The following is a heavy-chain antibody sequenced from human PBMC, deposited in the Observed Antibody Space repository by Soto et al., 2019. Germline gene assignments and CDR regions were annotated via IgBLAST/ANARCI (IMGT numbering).Heavy chain of an antibody. J-gene: IGHJ6*02. CDR3: ARDRGYDAHDYYYNAMDV. D-gene: IGHD2-15*01. V-gene: IGHV3-21*01. CDR1: GFTFRSYT. Sequence: XVSLQLSCVGSGFTFRSYTMNGVRQAAGKGLEWVSGIRGFSPYTFYADSVKGRFTISRDNAKNSLYLQMNSLRAEDTAVYYCARDRGYDAHDYYYNAMDVWGQGTTVTVSS. CDR2: IRGFSPYT.